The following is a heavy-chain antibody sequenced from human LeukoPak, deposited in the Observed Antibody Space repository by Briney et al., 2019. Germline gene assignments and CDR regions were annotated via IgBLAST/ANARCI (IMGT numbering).Heavy chain of an antibody. CDR3: AKGSGSYSTDAFDI. J-gene: IGHJ3*02. CDR2: INWNGGSI. Sequence: GGSLRLSCEASGFTFDNSGMSWVRQVPGKGLEWVSGINWNGGSIGYADSVKDRFTISRDNARNSLFLQMHSLRAEDTALYYCAKGSGSYSTDAFDIWGQGTMVTVSS. V-gene: IGHV3-20*04. D-gene: IGHD1-26*01. CDR1: GFTFDNSG.